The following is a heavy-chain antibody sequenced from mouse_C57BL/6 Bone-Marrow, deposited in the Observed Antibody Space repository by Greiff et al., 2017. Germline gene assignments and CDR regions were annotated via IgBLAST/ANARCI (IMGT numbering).Heavy chain of an antibody. D-gene: IGHD1-1*01. CDR1: GYTFTSYW. J-gene: IGHJ4*01. CDR2: IDPSDSYT. Sequence: QVHVKQPGAELVMPGASVKLSCKASGYTFTSYWMHWVKQRPGQGLEWIGEIDPSDSYTNYNQKFKGKSTLTVDKSSSTAYMQLSSLTSEDSAVYYCARTSLYYYGSSFYAMDYWGKGTSVTVSS. CDR3: ARTSLYYYGSSFYAMDY. V-gene: IGHV1-69*01.